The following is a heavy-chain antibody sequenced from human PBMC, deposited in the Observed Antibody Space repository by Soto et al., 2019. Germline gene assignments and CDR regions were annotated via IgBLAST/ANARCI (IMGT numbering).Heavy chain of an antibody. D-gene: IGHD5-18*01. CDR1: CGSILSYY. CDR3: ARGAADTAMVDS. J-gene: IGHJ4*02. CDR2: IFYSGST. Sequence: SETLSLAGTGSCGSILSYYWTWIRQPPGKGLEWLGYIFYSGSTFYNPSLKSRVTISIHTSKSQFSLQLTSVTAADTAVYYCARGAADTAMVDSWGQGTLVTVSS. V-gene: IGHV4-59*01.